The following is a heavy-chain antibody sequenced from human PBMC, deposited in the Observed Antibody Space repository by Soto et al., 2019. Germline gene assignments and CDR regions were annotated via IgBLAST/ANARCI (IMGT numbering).Heavy chain of an antibody. V-gene: IGHV4-30-2*01. Sequence: LSLTCAVSGGSISSGGYSWSWIRQPPGKGLEWIGYIYHSGSTYYNPSLKSRVTISVDRSKNQFSLKLSSVTAADTAVYYCARARYCSGGSCSYFDYWGQGTLVTVSS. CDR1: GGSISSGGYS. J-gene: IGHJ4*02. D-gene: IGHD2-15*01. CDR3: ARARYCSGGSCSYFDY. CDR2: IYHSGST.